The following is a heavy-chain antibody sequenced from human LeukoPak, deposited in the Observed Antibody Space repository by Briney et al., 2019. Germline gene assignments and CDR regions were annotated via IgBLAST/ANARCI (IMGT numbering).Heavy chain of an antibody. CDR3: ARVRGIAARGLLNWFDP. CDR2: MNPNSGNT. J-gene: IGHJ5*02. Sequence: ASVKVSCKASGYTFTSYDINWVRQATGQGLEWMGWMNPNSGNTGYAQKFQGRVTMTRNTSISTAYMELSSLRSEDTAVHYCARVRGIAARGLLNWFDPWGQGTLVTVSS. V-gene: IGHV1-8*01. CDR1: GYTFTSYD. D-gene: IGHD6-6*01.